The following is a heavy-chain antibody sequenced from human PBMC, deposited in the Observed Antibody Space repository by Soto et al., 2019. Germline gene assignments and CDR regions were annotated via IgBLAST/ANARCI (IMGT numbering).Heavy chain of an antibody. D-gene: IGHD1-1*01. Sequence: EVQLVESGGSVIRPGGALRLSCAASGFAFQNHGMAWVRQVPGKGLERVAGISGSGVNAGYADSVKGRFTISRDNGDNSLYLEINNLGVEDTALYHCARKPHWQYWYLDLWGRGTLVTVSS. J-gene: IGHJ2*01. CDR1: GFAFQNHG. CDR2: ISGSGVNA. V-gene: IGHV3-20*01. CDR3: ARKPHWQYWYLDL.